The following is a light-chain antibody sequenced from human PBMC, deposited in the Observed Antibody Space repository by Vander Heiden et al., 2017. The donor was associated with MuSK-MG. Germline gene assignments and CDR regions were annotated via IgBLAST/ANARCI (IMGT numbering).Light chain of an antibody. CDR3: QQYGSSPLT. CDR1: QSVTSNN. CDR2: GAS. Sequence: IVLTHSPGTLSLSPGERATLSCVVIQSVTSNNLARYQQKPCQAPRLLIYGASSSSIGIPDTFRRRGPATDFTLSISMLVPEHLAVYYCQQYGSSPLTFGGWTKLELK. J-gene: IGKJ4*01. V-gene: IGKV3-20*01.